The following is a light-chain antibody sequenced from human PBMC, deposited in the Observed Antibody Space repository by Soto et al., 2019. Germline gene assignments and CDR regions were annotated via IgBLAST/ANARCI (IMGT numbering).Light chain of an antibody. Sequence: DIQMTQSPSTLSASVGDRVTITCRASQSISSWLAWYQQKPGKAPKLLIYDASSLESGVPSRFSGSGSGTEFTLTISSLQPDEFATYYCQQYNSYPSRFGQGTKVEIK. V-gene: IGKV1-5*01. CDR1: QSISSW. J-gene: IGKJ1*01. CDR3: QQYNSYPSR. CDR2: DAS.